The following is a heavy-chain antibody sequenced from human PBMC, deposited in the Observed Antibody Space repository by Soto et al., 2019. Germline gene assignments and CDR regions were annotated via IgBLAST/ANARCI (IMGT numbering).Heavy chain of an antibody. Sequence: WGSLRLSCVGSGFTFSTYSINWVRQAPGKGLEWVSSISSRSDIYYADSVKGRFTISRDNAKNSVSLQMNSLRAEDTAVYYCARSGTFRKLDYYGMDVWGQGTTVTVSS. J-gene: IGHJ6*02. CDR3: ARSGTFRKLDYYGMDV. V-gene: IGHV3-21*01. CDR1: GFTFSTYS. D-gene: IGHD1-1*01. CDR2: ISSRSDI.